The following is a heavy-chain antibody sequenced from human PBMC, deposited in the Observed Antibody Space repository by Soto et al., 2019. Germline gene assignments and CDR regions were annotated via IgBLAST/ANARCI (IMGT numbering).Heavy chain of an antibody. CDR1: GGTFSSYA. J-gene: IGHJ2*01. CDR3: ARHIVVVTAINHWYFDL. CDR2: IIPIFGTA. D-gene: IGHD2-21*02. V-gene: IGHV1-69*01. Sequence: QVQLVQSGAEVKKPGSSVKVSCKASGGTFSSYAISWVRQAPGQGLELMGGIIPIFGTANYAQKFQGRVTITADESTSTAYKELSSLRSEDTAVYYCARHIVVVTAINHWYFDLWGRGTLVTVSS.